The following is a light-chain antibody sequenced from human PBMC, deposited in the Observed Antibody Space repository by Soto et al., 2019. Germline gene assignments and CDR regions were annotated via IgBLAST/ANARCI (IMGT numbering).Light chain of an antibody. CDR1: QSISNY. CDR2: GAS. V-gene: IGKV1-39*01. Sequence: DIQMTQSPSSLSASVGDRVTITCRASQSISNYLNWYQQKLGKGPKTLIYGASRLQVGVPSRFSGSGSGTDFTLTISSLQPDDFATYYCQQSYSAPPWTFGQGTKVEIK. J-gene: IGKJ1*01. CDR3: QQSYSAPPWT.